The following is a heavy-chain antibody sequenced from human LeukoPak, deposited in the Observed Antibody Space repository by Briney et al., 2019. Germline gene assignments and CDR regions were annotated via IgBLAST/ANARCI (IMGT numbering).Heavy chain of an antibody. J-gene: IGHJ6*02. V-gene: IGHV1-69*04. CDR3: ARDQSSSSWYKDYYYYGMDV. Sequence: SVKVSCKASGGTFSSYAISWVRQAPGQGLEWMGRIIPILGIANYAQKFQGRVTMTRDTSTSTVYMELSSLRSEDTAVYYCARDQSSSSWYKDYYYYGMDVWGQGTTVTVSS. D-gene: IGHD6-13*01. CDR1: GGTFSSYA. CDR2: IIPILGIA.